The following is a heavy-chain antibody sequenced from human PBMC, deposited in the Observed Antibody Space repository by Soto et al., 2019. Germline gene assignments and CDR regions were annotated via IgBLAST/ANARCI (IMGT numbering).Heavy chain of an antibody. D-gene: IGHD3-9*01. J-gene: IGHJ4*02. CDR3: ARDRNVLRYFDWSRSPGQYYFDY. V-gene: IGHV3-11*01. Sequence: AGGSLRLSCAASGFTFSDYYMSWIRQAPGKGLEWVSYISSSGSTIYYADSVKGRFTISRDNAKNSLYLQMNSLRAEDTAVYYCARDRNVLRYFDWSRSPGQYYFDYWGQGTLVTVSS. CDR1: GFTFSDYY. CDR2: ISSSGSTI.